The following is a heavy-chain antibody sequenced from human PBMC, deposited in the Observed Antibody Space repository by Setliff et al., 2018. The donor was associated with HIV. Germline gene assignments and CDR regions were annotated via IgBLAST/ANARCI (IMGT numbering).Heavy chain of an antibody. CDR3: VREDIVTTGGRLDYYMDV. Sequence: GGSLRLSCAASGFTFSNYGMHWVRQAPGRGQEWVIFIRYDGSDNYYIDSVKGRFTISRDNSQNTLYLQMNSLRAEDTALYYCVREDIVTTGGRLDYYMDVWGKGTTVTVSS. D-gene: IGHD5-12*01. CDR2: IRYDGSDN. CDR1: GFTFSNYG. V-gene: IGHV3-30*02. J-gene: IGHJ6*03.